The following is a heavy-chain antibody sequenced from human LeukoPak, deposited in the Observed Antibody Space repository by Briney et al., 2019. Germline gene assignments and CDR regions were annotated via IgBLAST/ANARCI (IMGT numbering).Heavy chain of an antibody. D-gene: IGHD6-19*01. CDR3: AKVLLAGSFDY. J-gene: IGHJ4*02. CDR1: GFPFTTYG. Sequence: GGSLRLSCAASGFPFTTYGMSWVRQAPGKGLEWVSSISGSGGSTYYADSVKGRFTISRGNSKNTLYLQRNSLRAEDTAVYYCAKVLLAGSFDYWGQGTLVTVSS. V-gene: IGHV3-23*01. CDR2: ISGSGGST.